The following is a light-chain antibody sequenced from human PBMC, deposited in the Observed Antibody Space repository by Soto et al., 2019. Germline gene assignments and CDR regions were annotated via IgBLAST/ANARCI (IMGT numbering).Light chain of an antibody. CDR2: EGS. J-gene: IGLJ1*01. V-gene: IGLV2-23*03. CDR3: CSYAGSSPFLYV. Sequence: CVLNKPASGKGAHGGGSSITKKRTSSDVGSYNLVSWYQQHPGKAPKLMIYEGSKRPSGVSNRFSGSKSGNTASLTISGLQAEDEADYYCCSYAGSSPFLYVFGPGTKVTVL. CDR1: SSDVGSYNL.